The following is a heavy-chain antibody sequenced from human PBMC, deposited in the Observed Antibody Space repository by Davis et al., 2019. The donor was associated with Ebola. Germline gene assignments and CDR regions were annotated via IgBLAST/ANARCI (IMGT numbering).Heavy chain of an antibody. D-gene: IGHD3-22*01. CDR3: ARDHYFDSSGSPYYFDS. CDR1: GFSFSVHW. J-gene: IGHJ4*02. Sequence: PGGSLRLSCAASGFSFSVHWMHWVRQVPGRGLVWVSTISPDGTMTCNVDSVKGRFTISRDNAKNTLYLQMSSLRGEDTAVYYCARDHYFDSSGSPYYFDSWGQGTLVTVSS. V-gene: IGHV3-74*01. CDR2: ISPDGTMT.